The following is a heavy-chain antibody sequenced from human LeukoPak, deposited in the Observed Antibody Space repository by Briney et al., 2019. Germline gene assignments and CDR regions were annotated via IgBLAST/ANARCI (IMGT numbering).Heavy chain of an antibody. CDR3: ARGDAQIVVVPAAMMGVDY. J-gene: IGHJ4*02. Sequence: ASVKVSCKASGYTFTGYYMHWVRQAPGQGLEWMGWINPNSGGTNYAQKFQGRVTMTRDTSISTAYMELSRLRSDDTAVYYCARGDAQIVVVPAAMMGVDYWGQGTLVTVSS. CDR2: INPNSGGT. D-gene: IGHD2-2*01. V-gene: IGHV1-2*02. CDR1: GYTFTGYY.